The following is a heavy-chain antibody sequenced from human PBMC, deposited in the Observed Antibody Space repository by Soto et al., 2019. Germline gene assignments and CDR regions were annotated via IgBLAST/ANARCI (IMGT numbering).Heavy chain of an antibody. J-gene: IGHJ4*02. V-gene: IGHV3-49*03. Sequence: GGSLRLSCTASGFTFGDYAMSWFRQAPGKGLEWVGFIRSKAYGGTTEYAASVKGRFTISRDDSKSIAYLQMNSLKTEDTAVYYCTRDPPEYDYIWGSYSSWGQGTLVTVSS. CDR3: TRDPPEYDYIWGSYSS. CDR1: GFTFGDYA. CDR2: IRSKAYGGTT. D-gene: IGHD3-16*01.